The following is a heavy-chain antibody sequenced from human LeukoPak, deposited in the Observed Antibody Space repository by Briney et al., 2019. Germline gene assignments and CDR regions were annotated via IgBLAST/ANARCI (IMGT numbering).Heavy chain of an antibody. V-gene: IGHV4-39*07. CDR2: VYYTGVT. Sequence: SETLSLTCTVSGGSIITGGHYWGWIRQPPGKGLEWIGSVYYTGVTSTNPFFRSRMSISVDTSKNQFSLNLTSVTAADAAVYYCARERSSSGGHNWFDPWGQGTLVTVSS. J-gene: IGHJ5*02. D-gene: IGHD4-23*01. CDR1: GGSIITGGHY. CDR3: ARERSSSGGHNWFDP.